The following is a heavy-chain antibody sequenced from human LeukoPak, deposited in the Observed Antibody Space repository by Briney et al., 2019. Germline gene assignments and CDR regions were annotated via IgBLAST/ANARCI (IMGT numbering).Heavy chain of an antibody. V-gene: IGHV3-11*04. Sequence: PGGSLRLSCAASGFTFSDYYMSWIRQAPGKGLEWVSYISSSGSTIYYADSVKGRFTISRDNAKNSLYLQMNSLRAEDTAVYYCARDFAMVRGVIITDLYYYYGMDVWGQGTTVTVSS. D-gene: IGHD3-10*01. CDR1: GFTFSDYY. CDR3: ARDFAMVRGVIITDLYYYYGMDV. J-gene: IGHJ6*02. CDR2: ISSSGSTI.